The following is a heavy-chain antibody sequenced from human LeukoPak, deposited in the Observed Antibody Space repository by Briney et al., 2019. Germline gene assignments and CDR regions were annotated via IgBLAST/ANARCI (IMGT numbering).Heavy chain of an antibody. CDR3: ASLESLKWLSDYYYYYMDV. J-gene: IGHJ6*03. V-gene: IGHV3-7*01. Sequence: GGSLRLSCAASGFTFSSYWMSWVRQAPGKGLEWVANIKQDGSEKYYVDSVKGRFTISRDNAKNSLYLQMNSLRAEDTAVYYCASLESLKWLSDYYYYYMDVWGKGTTVTVSS. CDR1: GFTFSSYW. D-gene: IGHD3-3*01. CDR2: IKQDGSEK.